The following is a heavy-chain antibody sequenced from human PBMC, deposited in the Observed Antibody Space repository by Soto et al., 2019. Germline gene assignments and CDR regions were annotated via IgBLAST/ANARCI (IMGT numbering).Heavy chain of an antibody. D-gene: IGHD5-18*01. V-gene: IGHV4-31*03. CDR2: IYYSGST. J-gene: IGHJ4*02. CDR1: GGSISSGGYY. Sequence: QVQLQESGPGLVKPSQTLSLTCTVSGGSISSGGYYWSWIRQHPGKGLEWIGYIYYSGSTYYNPSPRRRLTISVATCKNQFSLKLSFVTAPDTVLYYWPRSGDSYGPNPLLYWGQGTLVTVSS. CDR3: PRSGDSYGPNPLLY.